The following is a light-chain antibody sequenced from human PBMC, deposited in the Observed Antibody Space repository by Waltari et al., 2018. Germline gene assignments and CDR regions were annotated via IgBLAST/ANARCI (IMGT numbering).Light chain of an antibody. V-gene: IGLV2-14*01. CDR2: DVS. CDR3: SSYARSSTLV. J-gene: IGLJ2*01. CDR1: SSDVGGYNF. Sequence: QSALTQPASVSGSPGQSITIPCTGTSSDVGGYNFVSWYQQHPGKAPNLMIYDVSKRPSGVSNRFSGSKSGNTASLTISGLQAEDEADYYCSSYARSSTLVFGGGTKLTVL.